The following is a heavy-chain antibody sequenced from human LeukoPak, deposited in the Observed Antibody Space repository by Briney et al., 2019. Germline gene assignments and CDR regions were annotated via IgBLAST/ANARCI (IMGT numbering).Heavy chain of an antibody. CDR1: GYTFTGYY. CDR3: ARFGGGATKDDRLDY. Sequence: GASVKVSCKASGYTFTGYYMHWVRQAPGQGLEWMGWINPNSGGTNYAQKFQGRVTMTRDTSISTAYMELNSLRSEDTAVYYCARFGGGATKDDRLDYWGQGTLVTVSS. J-gene: IGHJ4*02. V-gene: IGHV1-2*02. CDR2: INPNSGGT. D-gene: IGHD3-16*01.